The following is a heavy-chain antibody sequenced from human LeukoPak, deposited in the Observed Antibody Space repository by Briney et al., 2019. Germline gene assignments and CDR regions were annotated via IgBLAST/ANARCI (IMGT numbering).Heavy chain of an antibody. CDR1: GVTFSSYA. CDR3: ARSPRLFRNWFDP. Sequence: PGGSLRLSCAASGVTFSSYAMHWVRQAPGKGLEYGSAISSNGGSTYYANSVKGRFTISRDNSKNTLYLQMGSLRAEDMAVYYCARSPRLFRNWFDPWGQGTLVTVSS. V-gene: IGHV3-64*01. J-gene: IGHJ5*02. D-gene: IGHD3-22*01. CDR2: ISSNGGST.